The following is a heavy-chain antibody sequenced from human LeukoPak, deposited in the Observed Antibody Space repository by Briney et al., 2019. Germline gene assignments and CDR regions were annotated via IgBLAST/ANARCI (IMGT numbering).Heavy chain of an antibody. Sequence: GASVKVSCKASGYTFTIYYIHWVRQAPGQGLEWMGLINPSGGSTNYAQKFQGRVTMTRDTSTSTVYMELSRLRSDDTAVYYCARDRLPSNYYGSGSYYGFWGQGTLVTVSS. CDR2: INPSGGST. D-gene: IGHD3-10*01. J-gene: IGHJ4*02. CDR3: ARDRLPSNYYGSGSYYGF. V-gene: IGHV1-46*01. CDR1: GYTFTIYY.